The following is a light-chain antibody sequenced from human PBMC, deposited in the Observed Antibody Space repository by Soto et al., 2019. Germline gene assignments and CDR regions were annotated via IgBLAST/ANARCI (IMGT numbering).Light chain of an antibody. CDR2: EVT. Sequence: QSVLTQPPSASGSPGQSVTISCTGTSSDVGGSNYVSWYQQHPGKAPKLMIYEVTKRPSGVPDRFSDSKSGNTASLTVSGRQGEDEADYYCNSYAGSNNLVFGGGTKLTVL. J-gene: IGLJ2*01. CDR1: SSDVGGSNY. V-gene: IGLV2-8*01. CDR3: NSYAGSNNLV.